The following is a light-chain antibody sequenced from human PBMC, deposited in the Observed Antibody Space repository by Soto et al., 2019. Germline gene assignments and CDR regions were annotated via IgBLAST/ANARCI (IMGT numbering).Light chain of an antibody. Sequence: QSVLTQPASVSGPPGQSITIFCTGTSSDVGNYNLVSWYQHHPGEAPQLIIYEGDKRPSGVSHRFSTSKSGNTASLTISELQAEDEADYYCCSYSGGNTYVFGTGTKVTVL. CDR3: CSYSGGNTYV. CDR2: EGD. V-gene: IGLV2-23*01. J-gene: IGLJ1*01. CDR1: SSDVGNYNL.